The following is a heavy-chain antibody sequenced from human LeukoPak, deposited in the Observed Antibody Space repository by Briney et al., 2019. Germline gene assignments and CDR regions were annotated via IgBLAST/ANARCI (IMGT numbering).Heavy chain of an antibody. CDR3: ARDKGAAAGYMDV. Sequence: SVKVSCKASGGTFSSYAISWVRPAPGQGLEWMGGIIPIFGTANNAQKFQGRVTISTDESTSTAYMGLSSLRAEDTAVYYCARDKGAAAGYMDVWGKGTTVTVSS. D-gene: IGHD6-13*01. V-gene: IGHV1-69*05. J-gene: IGHJ6*03. CDR1: GGTFSSYA. CDR2: IIPIFGTA.